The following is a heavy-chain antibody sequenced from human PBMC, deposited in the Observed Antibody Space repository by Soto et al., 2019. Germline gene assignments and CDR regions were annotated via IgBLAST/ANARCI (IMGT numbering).Heavy chain of an antibody. D-gene: IGHD3-16*01. V-gene: IGHV3-74*01. J-gene: IGHJ4*02. CDR2: IKSDGSST. Sequence: EVQLVESGGGLVQPGGSLRLSCAASGFTFSRYWMHWVRQAPGKGLAWVSRIKSDGSSTSYVDSVKGRFTISRDNAKNTLYLQMNSLRAEDTAVYYCARTADTSVYYFDYWGQGTLVTVSS. CDR3: ARTADTSVYYFDY. CDR1: GFTFSRYW.